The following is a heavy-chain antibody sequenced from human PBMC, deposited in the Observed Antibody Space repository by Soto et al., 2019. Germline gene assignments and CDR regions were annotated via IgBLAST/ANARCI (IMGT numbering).Heavy chain of an antibody. CDR3: ARAHSSGYYPDY. CDR2: IYSGGST. Sequence: EVQLVESEGGLVQPGGSLRLSCADSGFTVSSNYMSWFRQAPGKGLEWVSVIYSGGSTYYAESVKGRFTISRANSQNTLYLQMNSLRAEDTAVYYCARAHSSGYYPDYWGLGNLVTVSS. CDR1: GFTVSSNY. D-gene: IGHD3-22*01. V-gene: IGHV3-66*01. J-gene: IGHJ4*02.